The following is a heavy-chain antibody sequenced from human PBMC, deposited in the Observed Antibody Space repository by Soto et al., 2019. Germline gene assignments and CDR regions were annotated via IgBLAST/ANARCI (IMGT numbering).Heavy chain of an antibody. D-gene: IGHD4-4*01. J-gene: IGHJ5*02. Sequence: QVQLVQSGAEVKKPGSSVKVSCKTSGGTFNSYGLSWVRQAPGQGPEWMGQIIPIFGTAKYAQMFQGRLTISADESTSTVYMELSSLRSDDTAMYYCAREKFSNYFDPWGQGTLVTVSS. CDR1: GGTFNSYG. CDR2: IIPIFGTA. CDR3: AREKFSNYFDP. V-gene: IGHV1-69*01.